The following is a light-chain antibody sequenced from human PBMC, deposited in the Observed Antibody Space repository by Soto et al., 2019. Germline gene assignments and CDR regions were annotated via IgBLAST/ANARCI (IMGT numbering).Light chain of an antibody. V-gene: IGKV1-5*01. CDR1: QSITRW. CDR3: QQYKSYWT. J-gene: IGKJ1*01. Sequence: DIQMTQSPSTLSASVGDRVTITCRARQSITRWLAWYQQKPGKAPKLLIYDASTLETGVPSRFSGSGSGTEFTLTISSLQPDDFATYYCQQYKSYWTFGQGIKVEIK. CDR2: DAS.